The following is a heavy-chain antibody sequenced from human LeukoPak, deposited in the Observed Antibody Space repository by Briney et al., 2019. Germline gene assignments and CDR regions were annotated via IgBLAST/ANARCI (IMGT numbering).Heavy chain of an antibody. V-gene: IGHV3-23*01. J-gene: IGHJ4*02. CDR3: ARDGHLFDY. CDR1: GFTFSSYA. Sequence: GGSLRLSCAASGFTFSSYAMNWVRQAPGKGLEWVSIISGSGTNTYYADSVKGRFTISRDNSKNSLYLQMNSLRAEDTAVYYCARDGHLFDYWGQGTLVTVSS. CDR2: ISGSGTNT.